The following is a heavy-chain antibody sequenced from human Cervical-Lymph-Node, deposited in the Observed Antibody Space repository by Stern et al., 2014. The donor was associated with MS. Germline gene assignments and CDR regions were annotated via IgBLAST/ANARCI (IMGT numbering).Heavy chain of an antibody. CDR1: GVSLSASGVC. CDR3: ARAGRYSYGSGSFSVASYFDY. Sequence: QVPLKESGPALVKPTQTLTLTCTFSGVSLSASGVCVNWIRQPPGKALEWLARLSLEAEEYYNTSLKTRPTISKDTSQKQTTLKMTNMDPVDTATYYCARAGRYSYGSGSFSVASYFDYWGQGSLVTVSS. D-gene: IGHD3-10*01. V-gene: IGHV2-70*15. CDR2: LSLEAEE. J-gene: IGHJ4*02.